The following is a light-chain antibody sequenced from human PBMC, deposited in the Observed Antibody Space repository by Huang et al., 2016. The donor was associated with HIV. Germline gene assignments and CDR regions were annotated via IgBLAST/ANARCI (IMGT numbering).Light chain of an antibody. J-gene: IGKJ1*01. CDR3: LQDFNYPRT. CDR2: AAS. V-gene: IGKV1-6*02. Sequence: AIQLTQSPSSLSASVGDSVTITCRASQDITNDLGWYQQKPGKAPKLLISAASTLRSGVPSRFSGSGSGTDFTLTISSLQPEDFATYFCLQDFNYPRTFDQGTRVEIK. CDR1: QDITND.